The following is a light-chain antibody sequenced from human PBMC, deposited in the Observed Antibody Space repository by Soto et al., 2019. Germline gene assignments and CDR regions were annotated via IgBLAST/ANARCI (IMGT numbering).Light chain of an antibody. Sequence: QPVLTQSPSASASLGASVNLTCTLSSGHSSFAIAWHQQQPEKGPRYLMKVNSDGSHIKGDGIPDRFSGSSSGTERYLTISSLQSEDEADYYCQSWATGIRVFGGGTKLTVL. CDR2: VNSDGSH. CDR1: SGHSSFA. V-gene: IGLV4-69*01. CDR3: QSWATGIRV. J-gene: IGLJ3*02.